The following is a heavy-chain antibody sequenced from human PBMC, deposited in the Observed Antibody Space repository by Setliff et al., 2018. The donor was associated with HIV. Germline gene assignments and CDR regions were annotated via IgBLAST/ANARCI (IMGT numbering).Heavy chain of an antibody. CDR1: GGSFSGYY. CDR2: INHSGST. J-gene: IGHJ5*02. V-gene: IGHV4-34*01. CDR3: ARGLIAATGTWFDP. D-gene: IGHD6-13*01. Sequence: PSETLSLTCAVYGGSFSGYYWSWIRQPPGKGLEWIGDINHSGSTNYNPSLKSRVTISVDTSRNQFSLKLTSVTAADTAVYYCARGLIAATGTWFDPWGQGTLVTVSS.